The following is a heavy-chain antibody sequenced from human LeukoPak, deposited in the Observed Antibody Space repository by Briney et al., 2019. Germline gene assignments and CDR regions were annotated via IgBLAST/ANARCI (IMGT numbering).Heavy chain of an antibody. V-gene: IGHV3-74*01. CDR1: GFTFSNYE. CDR3: ARGGYSSGWLIGY. Sequence: GSLRLSCAASGFTFSNYEMNWVRQAPGKGLVWVSRINSDGSSTSYADSVKGRFTISRDNAKNTLYLQMNSLRAEDTAVYYCARGGYSSGWLIGYWGQGTLVTVSS. CDR2: INSDGSST. D-gene: IGHD6-19*01. J-gene: IGHJ4*02.